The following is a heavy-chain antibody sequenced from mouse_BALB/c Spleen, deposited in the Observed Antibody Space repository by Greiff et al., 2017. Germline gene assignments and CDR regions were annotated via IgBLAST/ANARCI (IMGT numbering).Heavy chain of an antibody. V-gene: IGHV5-6-5*01. CDR2: ISSGGST. Sequence: EVMLVESGGGLVKPGGSLKLSCAASGFTFSSYAMSWVRQTPEKRLEWVASISSGGSTYYPDSVKGRFTISRDNARNILYLQMSSLRSEDTAMYYCARNDGYGWGQGTTLTVSS. J-gene: IGHJ2*01. CDR1: GFTFSSYA. D-gene: IGHD2-3*01. CDR3: ARNDGYG.